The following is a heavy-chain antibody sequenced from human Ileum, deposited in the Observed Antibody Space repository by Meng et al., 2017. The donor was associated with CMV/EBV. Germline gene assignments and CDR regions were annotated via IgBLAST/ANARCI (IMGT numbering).Heavy chain of an antibody. D-gene: IGHD3-10*01. V-gene: IGHV3-9*01. CDR3: AKDQRAYGSVNPAYGMDV. CDR2: LSWNSGSI. Sequence: GGSLRLSCAASGFTFDDYAMHWVRQAPGKGLEWVSGLSWNSGSIGYADSVKGRFTISRDNAKNYLYLKMNSLRADDTAFYYCAKDQRAYGSVNPAYGMDVWGQGTTVTVSS. J-gene: IGHJ6*02. CDR1: GFTFDDYA.